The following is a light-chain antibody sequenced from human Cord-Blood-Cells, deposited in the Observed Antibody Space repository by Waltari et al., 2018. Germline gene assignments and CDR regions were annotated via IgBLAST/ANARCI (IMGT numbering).Light chain of an antibody. Sequence: QSALTQPRSVSGSPGQSVTISCTGTSSDVGGYIYVSWYQQHPGKAPKLMIYDVSKRPSGIPYLFSGSKSGNTASLTISGLQAEDEADYYCCSYAGSYTFVFGTGTKVTVL. J-gene: IGLJ1*01. CDR1: SSDVGGYIY. CDR3: CSYAGSYTFV. V-gene: IGLV2-11*01. CDR2: DVS.